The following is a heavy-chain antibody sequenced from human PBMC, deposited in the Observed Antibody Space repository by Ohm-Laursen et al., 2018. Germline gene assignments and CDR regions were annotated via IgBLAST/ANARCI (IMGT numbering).Heavy chain of an antibody. V-gene: IGHV3-23*05. J-gene: IGHJ4*02. CDR1: GFTFRSHD. D-gene: IGHD5-12*01. Sequence: SLRLSCAAFGFTFRSHDMHWVRQVTGKSLEWVSAIGTLSGTFYADSVKGRFTISRDNSKNTLYLQMNSLRADDTAVYYCAKHRSATWVHKRFDYWGQGTPVTVSS. CDR2: IGTLSGT. CDR3: AKHRSATWVHKRFDY.